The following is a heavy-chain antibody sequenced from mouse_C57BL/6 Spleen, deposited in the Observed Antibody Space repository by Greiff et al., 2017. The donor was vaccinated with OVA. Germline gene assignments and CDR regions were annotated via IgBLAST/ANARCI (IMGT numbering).Heavy chain of an antibody. CDR1: GFSLTSYG. V-gene: IGHV2-2*01. J-gene: IGHJ4*01. D-gene: IGHD2-3*01. CDR2: IWSGGGT. CDR3: ARRWLDAMDY. Sequence: QVQLQQSGPGLVQPSQSLSITCTVSGFSLTSYGVHWVRQSPGKGLEWLGVIWSGGGTDYNAAFISRLSISKDNSKSQVFFKMNSLQADDTAMYYCARRWLDAMDYWGQGTSVTVSS.